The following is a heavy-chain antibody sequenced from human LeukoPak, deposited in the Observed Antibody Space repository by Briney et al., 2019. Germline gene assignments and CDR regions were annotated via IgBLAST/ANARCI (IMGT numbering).Heavy chain of an antibody. CDR2: ISGDGGST. CDR1: GFTFDDYA. D-gene: IGHD3-9*01. V-gene: IGHV3-43*02. CDR3: AKDQSRTSSPHYDILTGFDYYGMDV. Sequence: QSGGSLRLSCAASGFTFDDYAMHWVRQAPGKGLEWVSLISGDGGSTYYADSVKGRFTISRDNSKNSPYLQMNSLRTEDTALYYCAKDQSRTSSPHYDILTGFDYYGMDVWGQGTTVTVSS. J-gene: IGHJ6*02.